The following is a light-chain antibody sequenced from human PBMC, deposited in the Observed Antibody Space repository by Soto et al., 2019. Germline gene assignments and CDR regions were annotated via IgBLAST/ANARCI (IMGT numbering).Light chain of an antibody. V-gene: IGLV2-14*01. J-gene: IGLJ1*01. CDR1: SSDVGGYNY. CDR2: DVS. CDR3: SSYTSSSTGDV. Sequence: QSVLTQPASVSGSPGQSITISCTGTSSDVGGYNYVSWYQQHPGKAPKLMIYDVSNRPSGVSNRFSGSKSGNTASLTISGLQAEDEADYYCSSYTSSSTGDVFGTGTKVTVL.